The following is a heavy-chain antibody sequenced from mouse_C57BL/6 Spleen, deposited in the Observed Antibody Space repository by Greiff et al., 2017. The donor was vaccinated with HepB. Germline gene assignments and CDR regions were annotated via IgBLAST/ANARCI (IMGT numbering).Heavy chain of an antibody. CDR2: IRSKSSNYAT. V-gene: IGHV10-3*01. J-gene: IGHJ4*01. Sequence: EVQRVESGGGLVQPKGSLKLSCAASGFTFNTYAMHWVRQAPGKGLEWVARIRSKSSNYATYYADSMKDRFTISRDDSQSMLYLQMNNLKTEETAMYYCVRSELDYSNYVDYAMDYWGQGTSVTVSS. CDR3: VRSELDYSNYVDYAMDY. D-gene: IGHD2-5*01. CDR1: GFTFNTYA.